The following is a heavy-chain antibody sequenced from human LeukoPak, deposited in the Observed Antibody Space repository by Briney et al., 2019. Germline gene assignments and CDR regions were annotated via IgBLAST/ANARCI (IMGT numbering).Heavy chain of an antibody. CDR2: ISTGTSHT. Sequence: GGSLRLSCAASGFAFSSYAMSWVRQAPGRGLEWLSSISTGTSHTYYVDSVKGRFTISRDNAKNSLYLQMNSLRAEDTAVYYCAREGTVTTGYGMDVWGQGTTVTVSS. J-gene: IGHJ6*02. V-gene: IGHV3-21*01. CDR1: GFAFSSYA. D-gene: IGHD4-17*01. CDR3: AREGTVTTGYGMDV.